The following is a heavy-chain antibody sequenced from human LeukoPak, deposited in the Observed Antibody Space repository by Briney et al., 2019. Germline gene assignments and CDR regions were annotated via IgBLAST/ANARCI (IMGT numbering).Heavy chain of an antibody. J-gene: IGHJ5*02. Sequence: GGSLRLSCAASGFTLSGYWMHWVRQAPGKGLVWVSRIKSDGSITSYADSVKGRVTISRDNAKNTLYLQMNSLRAEDTAVYYCARSDWFDPWGQGTLVIVSS. CDR3: ARSDWFDP. D-gene: IGHD2-21*01. CDR1: GFTLSGYW. V-gene: IGHV3-74*01. CDR2: IKSDGSIT.